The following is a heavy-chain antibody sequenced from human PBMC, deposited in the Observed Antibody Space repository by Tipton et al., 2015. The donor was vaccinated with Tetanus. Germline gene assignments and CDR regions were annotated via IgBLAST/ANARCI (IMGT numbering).Heavy chain of an antibody. J-gene: IGHJ4*02. CDR1: GFTFSDAW. V-gene: IGHV3-15*01. Sequence: SLRLSCAVSGFTFSDAWMNWVRQAPGKGLEWVGLIKDKIHGGTADYAAPVKGRFTISRDDSKNTLSLQMNSLKSEDTAVYYCSTGKLGVGTSDYWGQGTLVTVSS. D-gene: IGHD7-27*01. CDR2: IKDKIHGGTA. CDR3: STGKLGVGTSDY.